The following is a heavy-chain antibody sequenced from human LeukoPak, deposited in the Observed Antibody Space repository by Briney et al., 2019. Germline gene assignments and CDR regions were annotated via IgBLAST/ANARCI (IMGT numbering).Heavy chain of an antibody. V-gene: IGHV4-39*01. CDR3: ARGYSSSLGQH. CDR2: IYYSGST. D-gene: IGHD6-13*01. Sequence: SETLSLTCTVSGGSISSSSYYWGWIRQPPGKGLEWIGSIYYSGSTHYNPSLKSRVTISVDTSKNQFSLKLSSVTAADTAVYYCARGYSSSLGQHWGQGTLVTVSS. J-gene: IGHJ1*01. CDR1: GGSISSSSYY.